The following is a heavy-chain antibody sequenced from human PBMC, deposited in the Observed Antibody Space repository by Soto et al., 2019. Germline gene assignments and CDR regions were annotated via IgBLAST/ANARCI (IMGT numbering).Heavy chain of an antibody. CDR1: GYTFTSYA. J-gene: IGHJ4*02. D-gene: IGHD3-10*01. CDR2: INAGNGNT. V-gene: IGHV1-3*01. CDR3: AREMVRGVGSDY. Sequence: ASVKVSCKASGYTFTSYAMHWVRQAPGQRLEWMGWINAGNGNTKYSQKFQGRVTITRDTSASTAYMELRSLRSDDTAVFYCAREMVRGVGSDYWGQGTLVTVS.